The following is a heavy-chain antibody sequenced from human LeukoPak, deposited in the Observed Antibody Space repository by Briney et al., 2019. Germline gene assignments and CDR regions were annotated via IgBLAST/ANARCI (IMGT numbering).Heavy chain of an antibody. J-gene: IGHJ4*02. CDR3: PRTTFDY. Sequence: ASVNVSCKASGYTFINYFVHWVRQAPGQGLHWMGSINPNNSDTNYAQKFQVRLTIASDISLPTAYMELSRLRSDDTALYYCPRTTFDYWGQGTLVTVSS. CDR2: INPNNSDT. CDR1: GYTFINYF. D-gene: IGHD4-11*01. V-gene: IGHV1-2*02.